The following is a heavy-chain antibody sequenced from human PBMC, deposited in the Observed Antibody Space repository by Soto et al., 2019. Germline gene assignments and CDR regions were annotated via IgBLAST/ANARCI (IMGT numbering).Heavy chain of an antibody. CDR1: GGTFSSYA. CDR2: IIPIFGTP. J-gene: IGHJ3*02. CDR3: ATYTKGWESGWGAFDI. Sequence: GASVKVSCKASGGTFSSYAISWVRQAPGQGLEWMGGIIPIFGTPNYAQKFQGRVTITADGSTSTDYMELSSLRSEDTALYYCATYTKGWESGWGAFDIWGLGTMVTVSS. V-gene: IGHV1-69*13. D-gene: IGHD6-25*01.